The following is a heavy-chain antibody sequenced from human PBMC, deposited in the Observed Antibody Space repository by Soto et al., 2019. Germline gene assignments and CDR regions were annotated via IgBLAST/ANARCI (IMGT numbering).Heavy chain of an antibody. Sequence: EVQLVESGGGLVQPGRSLRLSCAASGFTFDDYGMHWVRQAPGKGLEWVSGISWNSGSIDYADFVKGRFTISRDNGKNSLYLQMNSLRAEDTAFHYCVKENDDFDLEYWGQGTLVTVSS. CDR3: VKENDDFDLEY. J-gene: IGHJ4*02. CDR2: ISWNSGSI. D-gene: IGHD4-17*01. V-gene: IGHV3-9*01. CDR1: GFTFDDYG.